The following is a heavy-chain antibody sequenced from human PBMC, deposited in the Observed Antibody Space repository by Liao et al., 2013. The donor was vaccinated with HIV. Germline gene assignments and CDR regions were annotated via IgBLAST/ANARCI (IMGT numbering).Heavy chain of an antibody. CDR2: INHSGST. CDR3: ASAFPRDAFDI. Sequence: QVQLQQWGAGLLKPSETLSLTCAVYGGSFSGYYWSWIRQPPGKGLEWIGEINHSGSTNYNPSLKSRVTISGDTSKNQLSLKLSSVTAADTAVYYCASAFPRDAFDIWGQGTMVTVSS. J-gene: IGHJ3*02. D-gene: IGHD2/OR15-2a*01. V-gene: IGHV4-34*01. CDR1: GGSFSGYY.